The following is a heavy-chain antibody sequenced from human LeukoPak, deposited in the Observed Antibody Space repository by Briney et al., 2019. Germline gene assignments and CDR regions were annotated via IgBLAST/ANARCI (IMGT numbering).Heavy chain of an antibody. D-gene: IGHD2-8*02. CDR3: ARDLTERKYYIAY. J-gene: IGHJ4*02. V-gene: IGHV3-30*02. Sequence: GGSLRLSCAASGFTFSSFGMHWVRQAPGEGLEWVAYIGYTGTDTYYADSVKGRFTISRDNSKNTVHLQVNSLRAADTALYSCARDLTERKYYIAYWGQGTLVTVCS. CDR1: GFTFSSFG. CDR2: IGYTGTDT.